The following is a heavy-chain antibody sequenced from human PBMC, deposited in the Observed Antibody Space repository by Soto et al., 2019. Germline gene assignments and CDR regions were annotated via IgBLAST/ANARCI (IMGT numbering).Heavy chain of an antibody. J-gene: IGHJ4*02. CDR2: IYYSGST. V-gene: IGHV4-39*01. D-gene: IGHD1-26*01. CDR1: GGSISSSSYY. Sequence: QLQLQESGPGLVKPSETLSLTCTVSGGSISSSSYYWGWIRQPPGKGLEWIGSIYYSGSTYYNPSPKSGFTMPVNTSKNQFSLKLSSVPAAATAVYYCARLGGIVGATRLWGQGTLVTVSS. CDR3: ARLGGIVGATRL.